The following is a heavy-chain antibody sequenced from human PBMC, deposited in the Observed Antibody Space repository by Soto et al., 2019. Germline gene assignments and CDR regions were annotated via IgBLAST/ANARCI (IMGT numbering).Heavy chain of an antibody. CDR1: GVSFSGYY. J-gene: IGHJ5*02. Sequence: SETLSLTCAVYGVSFSGYYWSCIRHPPGKGLEWIGEINHSGSTNYNPSLKSRVTISVDTSKNQFSLKLSSVTAADTAVYYCARKSPPYYYASSRYTTNWFHPWGQATLVTVSS. D-gene: IGHD3-22*01. CDR3: ARKSPPYYYASSRYTTNWFHP. CDR2: INHSGST. V-gene: IGHV4-34*01.